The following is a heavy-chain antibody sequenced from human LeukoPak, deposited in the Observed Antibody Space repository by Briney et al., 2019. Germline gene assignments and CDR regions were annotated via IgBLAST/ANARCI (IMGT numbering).Heavy chain of an antibody. V-gene: IGHV3-72*01. J-gene: IGHJ3*02. Sequence: QAGGSLRLSCAASGFTFSDHYMTWVRQAPGKGLEWVGRTRNKADSYTTEYAASVKGRFTISRDDSKNSLYLQMNSLKTEDTAVYYCAREVGPRYSDAFDIWGQGTMVTVSS. D-gene: IGHD1-26*01. CDR3: AREVGPRYSDAFDI. CDR2: TRNKADSYTT. CDR1: GFTFSDHY.